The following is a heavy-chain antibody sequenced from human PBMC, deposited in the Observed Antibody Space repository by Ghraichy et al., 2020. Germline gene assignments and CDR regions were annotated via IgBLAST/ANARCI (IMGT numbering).Heavy chain of an antibody. D-gene: IGHD1-26*01. CDR1: GFTFSDHY. CDR3: VQWVSGRSS. J-gene: IGHJ5*02. Sequence: GGSLRLSCAASGFTFSDHYMDWVRQAPGKGLEWVGRSKNKAQSFITEYAASVRGRFTISRDDSKNSLYLQMNSLKTEDTAVYYCVQWVSGRSSWGQGTLLTVSS. V-gene: IGHV3-72*01. CDR2: SKNKAQSFIT.